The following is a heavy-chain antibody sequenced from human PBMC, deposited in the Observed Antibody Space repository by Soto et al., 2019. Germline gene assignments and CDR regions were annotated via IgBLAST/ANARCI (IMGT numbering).Heavy chain of an antibody. CDR2: ISYDGSNK. CDR3: ARDGVGVVQAAIRFDY. J-gene: IGHJ4*02. CDR1: GFTFSSYA. V-gene: IGHV3-30-3*01. D-gene: IGHD2-2*01. Sequence: QVQLVESGGGVVQPGRSLRLSCATSGFTFSSYAIHWVRQAPGNGLEWVAVISYDGSNKNYADSVKGRFTISRDNSKNMVDLQMNSMRAEDTSVYYCARDGVGVVQAAIRFDYWGQGTLVTVSS.